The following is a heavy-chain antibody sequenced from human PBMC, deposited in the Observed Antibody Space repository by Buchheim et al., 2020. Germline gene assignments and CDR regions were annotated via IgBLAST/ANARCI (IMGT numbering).Heavy chain of an antibody. CDR2: IYYSGST. V-gene: IGHV4-61*01. D-gene: IGHD6-6*01. J-gene: IGHJ6*02. CDR3: ARDRVEQLVPYYYYGMDV. CDR1: GGSVSSGSYY. Sequence: QVQLQESGPGLVKPSETLSLTCTVSGGSVSSGSYYWSWIRQPPGKGLEWIGYIYYSGSTNYNPSLKSRVTISVDTSKKQFSRKLSSVTAADTAVYYCARDRVEQLVPYYYYGMDVWGQGTT.